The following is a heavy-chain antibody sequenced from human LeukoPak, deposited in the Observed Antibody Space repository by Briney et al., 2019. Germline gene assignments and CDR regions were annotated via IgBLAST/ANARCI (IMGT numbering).Heavy chain of an antibody. CDR2: IKQDGSEK. J-gene: IGHJ6*03. V-gene: IGHV3-7*01. Sequence: PGGSLRLFCAASGFTFSSYWMSWVRQAPGKGLEWVANIKQDGSEKYYVDSVKGRFTISRDNAKNSLYLQMNSLRAEDTAVHYCAAPSYYMDVWGKGTTVTVSS. CDR1: GFTFSSYW. CDR3: AAPSYYMDV.